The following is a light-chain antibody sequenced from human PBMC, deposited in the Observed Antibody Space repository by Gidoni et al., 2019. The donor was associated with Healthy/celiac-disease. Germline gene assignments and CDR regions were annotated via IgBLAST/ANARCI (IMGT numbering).Light chain of an antibody. CDR3: GTWDSSLSAV. V-gene: IGLV1-51*01. J-gene: IGLJ1*01. CDR2: DNK. CDR1: SSHMGNNY. Sequence: QSVLTPPRSVSASHGQKVTIACSGSSSHMGNNYVSWYQQRPGTAPKLLIYDNKKRPSGIPDRFSGSKSGTSATLGITGLQTGDEADYYCGTWDSSLSAVFGTGTKVTVL.